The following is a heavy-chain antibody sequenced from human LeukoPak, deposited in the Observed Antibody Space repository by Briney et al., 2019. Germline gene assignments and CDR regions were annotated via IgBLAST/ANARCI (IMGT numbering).Heavy chain of an antibody. D-gene: IGHD3-22*01. J-gene: IGHJ4*02. Sequence: PGGSLRLSCAASGFTFNSYSMFWVRQVPGKGLEWVAVISYDGTHKYYADSVKGRFTISRDNSKNTLHLQMDGLRVEDAALYYCAKSFYDSGGYYGIIDYWGQGTLVTVPS. V-gene: IGHV3-30*18. CDR1: GFTFNSYS. CDR3: AKSFYDSGGYYGIIDY. CDR2: ISYDGTHK.